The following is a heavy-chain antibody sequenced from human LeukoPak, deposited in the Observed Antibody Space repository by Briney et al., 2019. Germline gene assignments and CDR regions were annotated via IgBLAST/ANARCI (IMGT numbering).Heavy chain of an antibody. V-gene: IGHV3-7*03. Sequence: GSLRLSCAASGFTFSSYWMSWVRQAPGKGLEWVANIKQDGSEKYYVDSVKGRFTISRDNAKNSLYLQMNSLRAEDTAVYYCAKGRHLYYSDSSGYYYADFDYWGQGTLVTVSS. CDR1: GFTFSSYW. D-gene: IGHD3-22*01. CDR2: IKQDGSEK. CDR3: AKGRHLYYSDSSGYYYADFDY. J-gene: IGHJ4*02.